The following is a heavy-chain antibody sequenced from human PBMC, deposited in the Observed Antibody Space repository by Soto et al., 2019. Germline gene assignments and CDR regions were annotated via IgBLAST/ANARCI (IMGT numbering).Heavy chain of an antibody. J-gene: IGHJ3*02. D-gene: IGHD6-6*01. CDR1: GFTFSSYW. Sequence: EVQLVESGGSLVQPGGSLRLSCAASGFTFSSYWMHWVRQAPGKGLVWVSRINSDGSSTSYADSVKGRFTISRDNAKNQLYLKINTLGAEDTAVYYCQRGYSGSSGDALDIWGQGTMVPASS. CDR2: INSDGSST. CDR3: QRGYSGSSGDALDI. V-gene: IGHV3-74*01.